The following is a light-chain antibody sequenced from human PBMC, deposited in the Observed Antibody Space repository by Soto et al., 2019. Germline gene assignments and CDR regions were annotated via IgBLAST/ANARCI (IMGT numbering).Light chain of an antibody. Sequence: VLTQSPGTLSLSPGERATLCCRPSQSVSSSYLAWYQQKPGQAPRLLIYGASSRATGIPDRFSGSGSGTDVTLTISRLEPEDFAVYYCQQYGSSRFTFGPGAKVDIK. CDR1: QSVSSSY. CDR3: QQYGSSRFT. J-gene: IGKJ3*01. V-gene: IGKV3-20*01. CDR2: GAS.